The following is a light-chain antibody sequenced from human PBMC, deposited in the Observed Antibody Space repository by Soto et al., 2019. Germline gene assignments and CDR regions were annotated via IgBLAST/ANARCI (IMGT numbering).Light chain of an antibody. CDR2: STN. V-gene: IGLV1-44*01. CDR3: AAWDDSLNGYV. J-gene: IGLJ1*01. Sequence: QSVLTQPPSVSGTPGQRVTISCSGSKSDVGRNTVNWYQQLPGSAPKLLISSTNQRPSGVPGRFSGSKSGTSGSLAISGLQSEDEADYYCAAWDDSLNGYVFGTGTKLTVL. CDR1: KSDVGRNT.